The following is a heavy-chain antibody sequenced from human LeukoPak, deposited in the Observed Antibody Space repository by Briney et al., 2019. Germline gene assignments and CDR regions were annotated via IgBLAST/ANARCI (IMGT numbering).Heavy chain of an antibody. J-gene: IGHJ4*02. CDR2: ISTTSDYN. Sequence: GGSLRLSCAASGFTFSGYSMNWVRQAPGKGLELGSSISTTSDYNHYADSLKGRVAISRDNAKNSLYLQMNSLRAEDTAVYYCARGGIYSQGFDYWGQGPLVTVSS. V-gene: IGHV3-21*01. CDR3: ARGGIYSQGFDY. CDR1: GFTFSGYS. D-gene: IGHD6-13*01.